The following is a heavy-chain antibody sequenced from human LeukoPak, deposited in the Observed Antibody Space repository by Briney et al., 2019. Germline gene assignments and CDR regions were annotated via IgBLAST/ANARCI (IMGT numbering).Heavy chain of an antibody. CDR3: ARYYYDSTGYALFQH. D-gene: IGHD3-22*01. J-gene: IGHJ1*01. V-gene: IGHV3-7*01. CDR1: GFTFSSYW. CDR2: IKQEGSEK. Sequence: GGSLRLSCAASGFTFSSYWMSWVRQAPGKGLEWVANIKQEGSEKYYVDPLKGRFTISRDNAKNSLYLQMNSLRAEDTAVYYCARYYYDSTGYALFQHWGQGTLVTVSS.